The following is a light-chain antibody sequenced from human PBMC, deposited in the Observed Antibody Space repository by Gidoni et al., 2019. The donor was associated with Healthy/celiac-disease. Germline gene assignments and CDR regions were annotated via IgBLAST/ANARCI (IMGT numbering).Light chain of an antibody. J-gene: IGKJ1*01. CDR3: RHALQTWT. Sequence: DIVMTHSPLSLPVTPGEPASISCRSSPSLLHSNGYNYLHLYLPNPGQSPQLLIYLGSNPAAGVPDRCSGGGSGTDFTLNISRVEAEDVEVYYCRHALQTWTFGQGTKVEIK. V-gene: IGKV2-28*01. CDR1: PSLLHSNGYNY. CDR2: LGS.